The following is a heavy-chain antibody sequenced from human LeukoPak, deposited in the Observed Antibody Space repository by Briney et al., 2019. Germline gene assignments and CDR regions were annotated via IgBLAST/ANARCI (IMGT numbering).Heavy chain of an antibody. CDR3: ARSLSSPTWYYYYYMDV. V-gene: IGHV3-48*01. CDR2: ISSSSSTI. J-gene: IGHJ6*03. D-gene: IGHD6-13*01. CDR1: GFTFSSYS. Sequence: GGSLRLSCAASGFTFSSYSMNWVRQAPGKGLEWVSYISSSSSTIYYADSVKGRFTISRDNAKNSLYLQMNSLRAEDTAVYYCARSLSSPTWYYYYYMDVWGKGTTVTVSS.